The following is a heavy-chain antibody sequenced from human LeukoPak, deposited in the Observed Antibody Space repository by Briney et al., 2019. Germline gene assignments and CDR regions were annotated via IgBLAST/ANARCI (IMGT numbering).Heavy chain of an antibody. V-gene: IGHV3-23*01. CDR2: ISGSGGST. D-gene: IGHD6-19*01. CDR3: ARGSSAWWDLDS. CDR1: GASLSGDF. J-gene: IGHJ4*02. Sequence: PSETLSLTCAVYGASLSGDFWSWVSQAPGKGLEWVSAISGSGGSTYYADSVKGRFTISRDNSKNTLYLQMNSLRAEDTAVYYCARGSSAWWDLDSWGQGTLVTVSS.